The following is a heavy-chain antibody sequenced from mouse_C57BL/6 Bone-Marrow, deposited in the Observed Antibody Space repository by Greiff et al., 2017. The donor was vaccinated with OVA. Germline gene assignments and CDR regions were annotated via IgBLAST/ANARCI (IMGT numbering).Heavy chain of an antibody. CDR3: GRHDGDFYWYFDV. J-gene: IGHJ1*03. Sequence: EVKLMESGGGLVQPKGSLKLSCAASGFSFNTYAMNWVRQAPGKGLEWVARIRSKSNNYATYYADSVKDRFTISRDDSESMLYLQMNNLKTEDTAMYYCGRHDGDFYWYFDVWGTGTTVTVAS. CDR2: IRSKSNNYAT. V-gene: IGHV10-1*01. CDR1: GFSFNTYA.